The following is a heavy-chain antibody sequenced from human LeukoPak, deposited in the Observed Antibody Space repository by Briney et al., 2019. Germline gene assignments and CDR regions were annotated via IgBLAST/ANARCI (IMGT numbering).Heavy chain of an antibody. CDR1: EFTFNNYA. CDR2: INVSRGST. D-gene: IGHD6-13*01. V-gene: IGHV3-23*01. J-gene: IGHJ3*01. Sequence: GGSLRLSCAASEFTFNNYAVCWFREAPGKGLDWVSVINVSRGSTHYAYSVKGRFTISRDNSKNTLYLQMNSLRTDDTSIYYCARDPGIAATGDALDVWGQGTVVTVSS. CDR3: ARDPGIAATGDALDV.